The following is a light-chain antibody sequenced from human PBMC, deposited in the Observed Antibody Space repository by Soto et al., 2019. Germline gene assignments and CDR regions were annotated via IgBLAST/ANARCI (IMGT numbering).Light chain of an antibody. CDR2: SAS. CDR3: PQYSASTRT. J-gene: IGKJ3*01. CDR1: HAATGNY. Sequence: DIDMTQASCTLSLVPGDRATLPCTAGHAATGNYLAWYHQQPGQAPRLLIHSASSRATGIPARFSGSGSATDFTLTISRLEPEHFAVYYCPQYSASTRTFAQVTNVDI. V-gene: IGKV3-20*01.